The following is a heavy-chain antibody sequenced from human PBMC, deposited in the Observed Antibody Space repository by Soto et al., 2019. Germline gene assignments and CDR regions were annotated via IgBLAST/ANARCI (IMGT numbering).Heavy chain of an antibody. CDR2: IIPIFGTA. Sequence: SVKVSCKASGGTFSSYAISWVRQAPGQGLEWMGGIIPIFGTANYAQKFQGRVTITADESTSTAYMELSSLRSEDTAVYYCARDPAYGDYDAYWGQGTLVTVSS. J-gene: IGHJ4*02. D-gene: IGHD4-17*01. V-gene: IGHV1-69*13. CDR3: ARDPAYGDYDAY. CDR1: GGTFSSYA.